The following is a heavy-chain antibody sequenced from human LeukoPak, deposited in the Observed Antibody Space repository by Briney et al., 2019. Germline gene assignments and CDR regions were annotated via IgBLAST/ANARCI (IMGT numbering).Heavy chain of an antibody. J-gene: IGHJ6*03. CDR3: AKDTSWFGEHYYYYMDV. D-gene: IGHD3-10*01. CDR1: GFTFSSYG. CDR2: IRYDGSNK. Sequence: PGGSLRLSCAASGFTFSSYGMHWVRQAPGKGLEWVAFIRYDGSNKYYADSVKGRFTISRDNSKNTLYLQMNSLRAEDTAVYYCAKDTSWFGEHYYYYMDVWGKGTTVTISS. V-gene: IGHV3-30*02.